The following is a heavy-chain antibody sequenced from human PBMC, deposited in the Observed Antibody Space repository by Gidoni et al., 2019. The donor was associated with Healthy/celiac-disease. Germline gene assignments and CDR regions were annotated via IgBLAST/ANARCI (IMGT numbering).Heavy chain of an antibody. CDR2: IYYRGST. CDR1: GGSISRSSYY. J-gene: IGHJ4*02. Sequence: QLQLQESGPGLGKPSETLSLTCTVSGGSISRSSYYWGWIRQPPGKGLEWIGSIYYRGSTYYNPSLKSRVTISVDTSKNQFSLKLSSVTAADTAVYYCASGGEWDPRGDYWGQGTLVTVSS. V-gene: IGHV4-39*01. D-gene: IGHD1-26*01. CDR3: ASGGEWDPRGDY.